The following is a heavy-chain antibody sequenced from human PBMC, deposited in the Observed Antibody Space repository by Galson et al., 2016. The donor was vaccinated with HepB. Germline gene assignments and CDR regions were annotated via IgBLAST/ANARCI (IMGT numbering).Heavy chain of an antibody. CDR2: ISGYSDKI. D-gene: IGHD7-27*01. Sequence: SLRLSCAASGFAFSSHSMNWVRQAPGKGLEWLAYISGYSDKIYYGDSVKGRFTISRDNARNLLFLQMDGLRAEDTAVYFCASGDGTNWDFDFWGQGTLVTVSS. J-gene: IGHJ4*02. V-gene: IGHV3-48*04. CDR1: GFAFSSHS. CDR3: ASGDGTNWDFDF.